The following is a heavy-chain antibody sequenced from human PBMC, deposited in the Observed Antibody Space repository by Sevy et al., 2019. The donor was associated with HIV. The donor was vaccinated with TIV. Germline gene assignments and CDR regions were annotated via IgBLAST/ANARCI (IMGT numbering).Heavy chain of an antibody. D-gene: IGHD2-2*01. V-gene: IGHV1-69*10. J-gene: IGHJ3*02. CDR1: GGTFSSYA. CDR2: IIPILGIA. CDR3: ARDWGDIVVVPAAIGDAFDI. Sequence: ASVKVSCKASGGTFSSYAISWVRQAPGQGLEWMGGIIPILGIANYAQKFQGRVTITADKSTSTAYMELSSLRSEDTAVYYCARDWGDIVVVPAAIGDAFDIWGQGTMVTVSS.